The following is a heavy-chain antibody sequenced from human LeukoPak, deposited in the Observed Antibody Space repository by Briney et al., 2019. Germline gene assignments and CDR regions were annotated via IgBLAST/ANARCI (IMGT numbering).Heavy chain of an antibody. CDR2: ISSSSSYI. CDR3: ARVLGYCSSTSCHPLDY. J-gene: IGHJ4*02. Sequence: GGSLRLSCAASGFSLTNFDMNWIRQAPGKGLEWVSSISSSSSYIYYADSVKGRFTISRDNAKNSLYLQMNSLRAEDTAVYYCARVLGYCSSTSCHPLDYWGQGTLVTVSS. V-gene: IGHV3-21*01. D-gene: IGHD2-2*01. CDR1: GFSLTNFD.